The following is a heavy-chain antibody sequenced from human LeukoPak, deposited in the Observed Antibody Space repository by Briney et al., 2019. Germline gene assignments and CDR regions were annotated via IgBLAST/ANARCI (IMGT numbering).Heavy chain of an antibody. V-gene: IGHV4-34*01. CDR1: GGSFSGYY. Sequence: SETLSLTCAVYGGSFSGYYWSWIRQPPGKGLEWIGEINHSGSTNYNPSLKSRVTISVDTSKNQFSLKLSSVTAADTAVYYCARQRYCSGGSCYSGFDYWGQGTLVTVSS. J-gene: IGHJ4*02. CDR3: ARQRYCSGGSCYSGFDY. CDR2: INHSGST. D-gene: IGHD2-15*01.